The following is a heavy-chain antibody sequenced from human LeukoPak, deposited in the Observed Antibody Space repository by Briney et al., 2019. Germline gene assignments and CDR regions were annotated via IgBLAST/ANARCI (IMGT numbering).Heavy chain of an antibody. CDR1: GFTFSSYS. D-gene: IGHD3-22*01. Sequence: GGSLRLSCAASGFTFSSYSMNWVRQAPGKGLEWVSYISSSSSTTYYADSVKGRFTISRDNAKNSLYLQMNSLRAEDTAVYYCARGAPDSSGYYWSYYYYYGMDVWGQGTTVTVSS. V-gene: IGHV3-48*01. CDR3: ARGAPDSSGYYWSYYYYYGMDV. J-gene: IGHJ6*02. CDR2: ISSSSSTT.